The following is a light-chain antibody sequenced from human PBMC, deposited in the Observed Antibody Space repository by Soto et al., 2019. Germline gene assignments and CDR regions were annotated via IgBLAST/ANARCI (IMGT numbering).Light chain of an antibody. J-gene: IGLJ3*02. CDR1: TSDIGTYNF. CDR3: SSYTSSHTLV. Sequence: QSVLTQPASVSESPGQSITISCTGTTSDIGTYNFVSWYHHHPGKAPKLVIFEVSNRPSGISNRFSGSKSGSTASLTISGLQAEDEGEYYCSSYTSSHTLVFGGGTKLTVL. V-gene: IGLV2-14*01. CDR2: EVS.